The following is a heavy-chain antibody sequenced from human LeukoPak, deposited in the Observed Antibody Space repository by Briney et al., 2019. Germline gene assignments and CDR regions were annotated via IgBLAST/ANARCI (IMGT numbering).Heavy chain of an antibody. Sequence: GRSLRLSCAASGFTFSSYAMHWVRQAPGKGLEWVAVISYDGSNKYYADSVKGRFTISGDNSKNTLYLQMNSLRAEDTAVYYCASEVPRFDYWGQGTLVTVSS. V-gene: IGHV3-30*04. CDR1: GFTFSSYA. J-gene: IGHJ4*02. CDR3: ASEVPRFDY. CDR2: ISYDGSNK.